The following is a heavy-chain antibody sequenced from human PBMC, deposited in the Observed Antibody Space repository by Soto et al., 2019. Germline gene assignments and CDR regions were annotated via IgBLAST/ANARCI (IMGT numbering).Heavy chain of an antibody. CDR2: IIPMFGTA. V-gene: IGHV1-69*12. CDR1: GGTFSNYA. Sequence: QVQLVQSGAEVKEPGSSVTVSCKASGGTFSNYAISWVRQAPGQGLEWMGGIIPMFGTASYAQKFQGRVTITADESTSTAYMELSSLRSEDTAVYYCARGLRQQLVTGYYYGLAVWGQGTTVTVSS. D-gene: IGHD6-13*01. J-gene: IGHJ6*02. CDR3: ARGLRQQLVTGYYYGLAV.